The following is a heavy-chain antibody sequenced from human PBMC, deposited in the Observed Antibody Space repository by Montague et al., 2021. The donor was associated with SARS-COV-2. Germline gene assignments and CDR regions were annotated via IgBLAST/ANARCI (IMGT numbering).Heavy chain of an antibody. D-gene: IGHD3-10*01. CDR3: ARDRAFSWLGEVLGGGVDS. CDR1: GFTFTTSA. CDR2: ISYVGSNE. J-gene: IGHJ4*02. Sequence: SLRLSCAASGFTFTTSAMNWVRQAPGKGLEWVAIISYVGSNEFYADSVKGRFTVSRDNSRKTLYLQMNSLRADDTAVYYCARDRAFSWLGEVLGGGVDSWGQGVLVTVSS. V-gene: IGHV3-30-3*01.